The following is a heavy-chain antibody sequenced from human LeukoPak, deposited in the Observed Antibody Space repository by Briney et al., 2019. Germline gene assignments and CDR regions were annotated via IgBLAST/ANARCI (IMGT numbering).Heavy chain of an antibody. CDR3: AGGGEAARSLAY. D-gene: IGHD6-6*01. V-gene: IGHV3-30*14. Sequence: PGGSLRLSCAASGFTFSSYAMHWVRQAPGKGLEWVAVISYDGSNKYYADSVKGRFTISRDNSKNTLYLQMNSLRTDDTALYYCAGGGEAARSLAYWGQGALVTVSS. J-gene: IGHJ4*02. CDR1: GFTFSSYA. CDR2: ISYDGSNK.